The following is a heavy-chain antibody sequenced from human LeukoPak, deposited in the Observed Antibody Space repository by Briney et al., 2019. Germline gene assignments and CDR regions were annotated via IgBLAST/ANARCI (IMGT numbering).Heavy chain of an antibody. J-gene: IGHJ6*02. CDR1: GGSISSNNW. D-gene: IGHD3-22*01. V-gene: IGHV4-4*02. CDR3: ARSLESSGYYYYYGMDV. CDR2: IYHSGST. Sequence: PSETLSLTCVVSGGSISSNNWWSWVRQPPGKGLEWIGEIYHSGSTNYNPSLKSRVTISIDKSKNQFSLKLSSVTAADTAVYYCARSLESSGYYYYYGMDVWGQGTTVTVSS.